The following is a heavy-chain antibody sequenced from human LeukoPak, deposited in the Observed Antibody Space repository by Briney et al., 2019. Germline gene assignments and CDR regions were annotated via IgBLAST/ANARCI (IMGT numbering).Heavy chain of an antibody. V-gene: IGHV3-23*01. CDR2: ISISGGNT. CDR3: AKVPAGNKVEY. D-gene: IGHD6-19*01. J-gene: IGHJ4*02. Sequence: SGGSLRLSCAASGVTFTNYAMTWVRQAPGKGLEWVSGISISGGNTDYADSVKGRFTISRDNSKNTLYLQMNSLRAEDTAVYYCAKVPAGNKVEYWGQGTLVTVSS. CDR1: GVTFTNYA.